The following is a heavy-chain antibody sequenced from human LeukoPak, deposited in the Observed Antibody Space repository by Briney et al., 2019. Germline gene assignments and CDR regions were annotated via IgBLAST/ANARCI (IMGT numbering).Heavy chain of an antibody. CDR2: ISGRGGST. D-gene: IGHD4-17*01. J-gene: IGHJ4*02. Sequence: GGSLRLSCAASGFTFSSYAMSWVRQAPGKGQEWVSAISGRGGSTYYADSVKGRFTISRDNSKNTLYLQMNSLRAEDTAVYYCAKVRNIQDCGDYRDGFDYWGQGTLVTVSS. CDR3: AKVRNIQDCGDYRDGFDY. CDR1: GFTFSSYA. V-gene: IGHV3-23*01.